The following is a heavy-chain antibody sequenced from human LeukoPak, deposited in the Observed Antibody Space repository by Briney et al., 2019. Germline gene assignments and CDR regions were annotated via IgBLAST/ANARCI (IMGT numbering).Heavy chain of an antibody. CDR2: INTNTGNP. J-gene: IGHJ4*02. D-gene: IGHD5-18*01. V-gene: IGHV7-4-1*02. CDR3: AREAYSSAYYFDY. Sequence: VSVKVSCKASGYSFSSYGISWVRQAPGQGLEWMGWINTNTGNPTYAQGFTGRFVFSLDTSVSTAYLQISSLKAEDTAVYYCAREAYSSAYYFDYWGQGTLVTVSS. CDR1: GYSFSSYG.